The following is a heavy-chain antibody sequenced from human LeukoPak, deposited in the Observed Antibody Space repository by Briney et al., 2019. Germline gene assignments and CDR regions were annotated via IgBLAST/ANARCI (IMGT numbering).Heavy chain of an antibody. CDR3: ARVTAVAGTKYYYYYGMDV. V-gene: IGHV4-59*01. CDR1: GGSISSYY. CDR2: NYYSGST. D-gene: IGHD6-19*01. Sequence: SETLSLTCTVSGGSISSYYWSWIRQPPGKGLEWIGYNYYSGSTNYNPSLKSRVTISVDTSKNQFSLKLSSVTAADTAVYYCARVTAVAGTKYYYYYGMDVWGQGTTVTVSS. J-gene: IGHJ6*02.